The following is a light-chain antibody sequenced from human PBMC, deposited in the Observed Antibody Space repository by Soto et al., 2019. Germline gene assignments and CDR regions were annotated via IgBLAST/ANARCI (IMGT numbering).Light chain of an antibody. CDR1: QGISSW. V-gene: IGKV1-5*03. J-gene: IGKJ1*01. CDR2: KAS. CDR3: QQYNSYPT. Sequence: DIQMTQSPSTLSASVGDRVTITCRASQGISSWLAWYQQKPGKAPKLLIYKASSLESGVPSRFSGSGSGTEVTLTISSRQPDDFATYYCQQYNSYPTFGQGTKVEIK.